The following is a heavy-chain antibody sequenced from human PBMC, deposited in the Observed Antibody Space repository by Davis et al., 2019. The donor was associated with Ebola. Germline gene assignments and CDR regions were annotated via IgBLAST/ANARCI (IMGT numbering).Heavy chain of an antibody. CDR1: GFSFNTYW. CDR3: ARGYSTSSGAFDI. CDR2: INSDGSST. Sequence: GESLKISCTASGFSFNTYWMTWVRQAPGKGLVWVSRINSDGSSTSYADSVKGRFTISREDSKNTLYLQMDSLRAEDTAVYYCARGYSTSSGAFDIWGQGTMLIVSS. J-gene: IGHJ3*02. D-gene: IGHD6-6*01. V-gene: IGHV3-74*01.